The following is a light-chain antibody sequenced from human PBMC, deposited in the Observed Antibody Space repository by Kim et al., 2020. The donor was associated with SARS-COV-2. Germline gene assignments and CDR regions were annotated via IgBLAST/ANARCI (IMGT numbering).Light chain of an antibody. CDR3: MQGTHWRGYS. CDR1: QSLVYSDGNTY. V-gene: IGKV2-30*01. CDR2: KVS. Sequence: DVVMTQSLLSLPVTLGQPASISCRSSQSLVYSDGNTYLNWFQQRPGQSPRRLIYKVSNRDSGVPDRFSGSGSGTDFTLKISRVEAEDVGVYYCMQGTHWRGYSFGQGTKLEI. J-gene: IGKJ2*03.